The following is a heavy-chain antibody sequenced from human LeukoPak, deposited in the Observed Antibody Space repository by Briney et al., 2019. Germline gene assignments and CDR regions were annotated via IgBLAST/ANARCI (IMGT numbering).Heavy chain of an antibody. J-gene: IGHJ4*02. CDR2: ISGSGGST. Sequence: GGSLRLSCAAAGFTFSSYAMSWVRQAPGKGLEWVSAISGSGGSTYYADSVKGRFTTSRDNSKNTLYLQMNSLRAEDTAVYYCARDTVTTDDFHYWGQGTLVTVSS. CDR1: GFTFSSYA. D-gene: IGHD4-17*01. V-gene: IGHV3-23*01. CDR3: ARDTVTTDDFHY.